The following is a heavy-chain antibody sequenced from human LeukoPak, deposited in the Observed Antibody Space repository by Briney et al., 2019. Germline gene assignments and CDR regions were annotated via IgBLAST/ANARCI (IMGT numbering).Heavy chain of an antibody. D-gene: IGHD3-3*02. Sequence: PSETLSLTCTVSGGSISSYYSSWIRQPPGKGLEWIGYINYSGSTNYNPSLKSRVTTTVDTPTNHFFLKLISVAAADTPAFYCTGRPPGHFAFDICGEGTMVTVSS. CDR1: GGSISSYY. J-gene: IGHJ3*02. CDR2: INYSGST. CDR3: TGRPPGHFAFDI. V-gene: IGHV4-59*08.